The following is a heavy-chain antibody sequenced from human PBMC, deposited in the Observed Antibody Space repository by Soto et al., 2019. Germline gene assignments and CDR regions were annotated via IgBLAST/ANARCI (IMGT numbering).Heavy chain of an antibody. D-gene: IGHD6-13*01. CDR2: IYASGTT. J-gene: IGHJ4*02. CDR3: ARAPTYSSSWLDY. V-gene: IGHV4-4*07. CDR1: GGSISSYY. Sequence: QVQLQESGPGLVKPSETLSLTCTVSGGSISSYYWSWIRQPAGKGLEWIGRIYASGTTYYNPSLKSRVTMSVDTSKNPFSLKLSSVTAADTAVYYCARAPTYSSSWLDYWGQGTLVTVSS.